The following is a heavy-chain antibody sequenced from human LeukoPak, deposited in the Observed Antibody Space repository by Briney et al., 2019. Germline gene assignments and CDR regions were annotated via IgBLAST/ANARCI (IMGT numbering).Heavy chain of an antibody. CDR2: INPTSGDT. D-gene: IGHD6-13*01. Sequence: GASVKVSCKASGYTFIGYYMHWVRQAPGQGLECMGWINPTSGDTNYAQKFQGRLTMTRDTSISTAYMELSRLRYDDTAVYYWARGLLAAAATLDYWDQGTLVTVPS. CDR3: ARGLLAAAATLDY. CDR1: GYTFIGYY. V-gene: IGHV1-2*02. J-gene: IGHJ4*02.